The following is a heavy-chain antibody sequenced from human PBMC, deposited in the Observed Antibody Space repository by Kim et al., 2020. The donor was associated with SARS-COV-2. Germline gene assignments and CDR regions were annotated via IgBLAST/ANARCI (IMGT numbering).Heavy chain of an antibody. J-gene: IGHJ4*02. CDR1: GFTFSTSW. CDR2: INQDGSEK. V-gene: IGHV3-7*04. D-gene: IGHD3-16*01. CDR3: ARGSRGDY. Sequence: GGSLRLSCAASGFTFSTSWMTWVRQAPGKGLEWVATINQDGSEKYYVDSVKGRFTTSRDNAKNSLYLQMNSLRADDTAMYYCARGSRGDYWGQGTLVTVSS.